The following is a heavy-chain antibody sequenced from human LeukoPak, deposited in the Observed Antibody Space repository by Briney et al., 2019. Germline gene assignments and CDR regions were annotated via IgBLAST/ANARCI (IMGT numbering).Heavy chain of an antibody. CDR1: GYSFSNYW. CDR3: ARQGAFYHDSRDYRAFDI. D-gene: IGHD3-22*01. Sequence: SGESLKISCKGSGYSFSNYWIGWVRQMPGKGLEWMGLIYPGDSDTRYSPSFQGQVTISADKSISTVYLQWNSLKASDTAMYYCARQGAFYHDSRDYRAFDIWGQGTLVTVSS. J-gene: IGHJ4*02. CDR2: IYPGDSDT. V-gene: IGHV5-51*01.